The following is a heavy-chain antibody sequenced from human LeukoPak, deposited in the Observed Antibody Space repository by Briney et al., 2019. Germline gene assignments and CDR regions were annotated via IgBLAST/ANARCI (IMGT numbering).Heavy chain of an antibody. J-gene: IGHJ4*02. CDR1: GFPFSSYA. CDR3: AKTSSVVAYPPFDY. CDR2: ISASGGST. D-gene: IGHD3-22*01. V-gene: IGHV3-23*01. Sequence: GGSLRLSCAASGFPFSSYAMSWVRQAPGKGPEWVSAISASGGSTYYADSVKGRFTISRDNSKNTLYLQMNSLRAEDTAVYYCAKTSSVVAYPPFDYWGQGTLVTVSS.